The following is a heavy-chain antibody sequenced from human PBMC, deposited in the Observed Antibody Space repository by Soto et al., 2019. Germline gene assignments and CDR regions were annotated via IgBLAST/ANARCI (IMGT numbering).Heavy chain of an antibody. CDR1: GINVCSNF. Sequence: GGPLRLSCEASGINVCSNFMSWVRQAPGKGLEWVSVIYRGGSTNYADSVKGRFTISRDNSKNTLYLQMNSLRVEDTAVYYCATDKTHYYYYYGMDVWGQGTTVTASS. CDR3: ATDKTHYYYYYGMDV. J-gene: IGHJ6*02. V-gene: IGHV3-53*01. CDR2: IYRGGST.